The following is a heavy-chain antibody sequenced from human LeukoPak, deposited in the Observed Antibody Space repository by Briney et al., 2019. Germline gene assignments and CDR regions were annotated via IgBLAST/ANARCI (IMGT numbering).Heavy chain of an antibody. CDR1: GVTFSTHW. CDR3: ARVRSSIWSRQVSIWFDP. Sequence: GGSLRLSCAASGVTFSTHWMSWVRQAPGKGLQWVANIKPDGSEKFYVHSVKGRLTISRDNAKNSLYLQLNGLRAEDTALYYCARVRSSIWSRQVSIWFDPWGQGTLVTVSS. J-gene: IGHJ5*02. CDR2: IKPDGSEK. D-gene: IGHD6-13*01. V-gene: IGHV3-7*01.